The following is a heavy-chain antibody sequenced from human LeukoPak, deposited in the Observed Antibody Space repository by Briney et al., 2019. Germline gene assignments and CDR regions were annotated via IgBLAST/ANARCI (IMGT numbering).Heavy chain of an antibody. J-gene: IGHJ4*02. CDR3: ARVDIVATTSFDY. CDR1: GYTFTSYA. Sequence: ASVKVSCKASGYTFTSYAMHWVRQAPGQRLEWMGWINSGNGNTKYSQKFQGSVTITRATSASTAYMELSSLRSEDTAVYYCARVDIVATTSFDYWGQGTLVTVSS. V-gene: IGHV1-3*01. CDR2: INSGNGNT. D-gene: IGHD5-12*01.